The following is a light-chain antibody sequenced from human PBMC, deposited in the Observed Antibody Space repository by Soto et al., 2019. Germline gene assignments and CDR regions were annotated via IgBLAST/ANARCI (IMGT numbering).Light chain of an antibody. V-gene: IGLV1-47*02. J-gene: IGLJ1*01. Sequence: VLTQPPSASGTPGQRVTISCSGSSSNIGSNYVYWYQQLPGTAPKLLIYSNNQRPSGVPDRFSGSKSGTSASLAISGLRSEDEADYYCAAWDDSMSGYVFGTGTKVTVL. CDR1: SSNIGSNY. CDR2: SNN. CDR3: AAWDDSMSGYV.